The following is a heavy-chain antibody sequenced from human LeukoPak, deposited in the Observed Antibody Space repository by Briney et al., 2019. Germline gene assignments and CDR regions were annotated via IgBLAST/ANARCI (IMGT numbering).Heavy chain of an antibody. J-gene: IGHJ4*02. Sequence: PSETLSLTCIVSGGSISIYYWSWIRQPPGKGLEWIGYTYNSGNTEYNPPLKRRVTISADTYKNQFSVKLTSAPAADTAVYYCARARELGCWGQGTLVTVSS. CDR1: GGSISIYY. D-gene: IGHD7-27*01. V-gene: IGHV4-59*01. CDR2: TYNSGNT. CDR3: ARARELGC.